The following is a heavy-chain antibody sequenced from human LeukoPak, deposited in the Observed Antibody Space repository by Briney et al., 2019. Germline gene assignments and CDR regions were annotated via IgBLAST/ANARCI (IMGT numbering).Heavy chain of an antibody. CDR1: GYSFSSYW. D-gene: IGHD2-2*01. Sequence: GESLKISCKGSGYSFSSYWIGWVRQMPGNGLEWMGIIYGGDSNTVYSASFQGQVTISADKSISTAYLQWSSLKASDTAMYYCARQYCSSTSCQYYFDYWGQGTLVTVSS. V-gene: IGHV5-51*01. J-gene: IGHJ4*02. CDR3: ARQYCSSTSCQYYFDY. CDR2: IYGGDSNT.